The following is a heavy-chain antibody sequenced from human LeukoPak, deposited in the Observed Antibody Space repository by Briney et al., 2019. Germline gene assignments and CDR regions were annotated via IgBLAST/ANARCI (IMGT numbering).Heavy chain of an antibody. J-gene: IGHJ4*02. D-gene: IGHD2-15*01. CDR1: GYTFTSYD. V-gene: IGHV1-8*03. CDR2: MNPNSGNT. CDR3: ARESAGCSGGSCHIGY. Sequence: ASVKVSRKASGYTFTSYDINWVRQATGQGLEWMGWMNPNSGNTGYAQKFQGRVTITRNTSISTAYMELSSLRSEDTAVYYCARESAGCSGGSCHIGYWGQGTLVTVSS.